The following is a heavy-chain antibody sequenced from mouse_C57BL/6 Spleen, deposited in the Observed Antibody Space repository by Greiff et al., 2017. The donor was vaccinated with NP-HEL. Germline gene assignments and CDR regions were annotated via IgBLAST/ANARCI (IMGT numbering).Heavy chain of an antibody. V-gene: IGHV1-61*01. CDR2: IYPSDSET. J-gene: IGHJ2*01. CDR3: ARGYGSSSYYFDY. D-gene: IGHD1-1*01. Sequence: QLQQSGAELVRPGSSVKLSCKASGYTFTSYWMDWVQQRPGQGLEWIGNIYPSDSETHYNQKFKDKATLTVDKSSSTAYMQLSSLTSEDSAVYYCARGYGSSSYYFDYWGQGTTLTVSS. CDR1: GYTFTSYW.